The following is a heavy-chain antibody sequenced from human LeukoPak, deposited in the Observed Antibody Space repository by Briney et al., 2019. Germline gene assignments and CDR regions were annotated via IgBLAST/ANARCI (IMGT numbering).Heavy chain of an antibody. Sequence: SETLSLTCTVSGGSISSSSYYWGWIRQPPGKGLEWIGSIYYSGSTYYNPSLKSRVTISVDTSKNQFSLKLSSVTAADTAVYYCARLSATVTTDIFDYWGQGALVTVSS. CDR2: IYYSGST. CDR1: GGSISSSSYY. J-gene: IGHJ4*02. V-gene: IGHV4-39*01. D-gene: IGHD4-17*01. CDR3: ARLSATVTTDIFDY.